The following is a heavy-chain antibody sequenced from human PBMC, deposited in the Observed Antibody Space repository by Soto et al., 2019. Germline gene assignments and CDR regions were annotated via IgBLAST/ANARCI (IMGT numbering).Heavy chain of an antibody. V-gene: IGHV3-64*01. J-gene: IGHJ4*02. Sequence: EVQLVESGGGLVQPGGSLRLSCAASGFTFSSYAMHWVRQAPGKGLEYVSAISSNGGSTYYANSVKGRFTISRDNSKSTLWLQMGSLRAEDMAVYYCARGDCNSTSCYAGILDDWGQGTLVTVSS. CDR3: ARGDCNSTSCYAGILDD. CDR2: ISSNGGST. D-gene: IGHD2-2*01. CDR1: GFTFSSYA.